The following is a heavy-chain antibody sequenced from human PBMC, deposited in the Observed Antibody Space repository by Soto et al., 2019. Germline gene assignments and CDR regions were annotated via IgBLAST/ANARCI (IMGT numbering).Heavy chain of an antibody. CDR3: AREKEAFDI. CDR2: IYAGDNA. J-gene: IGHJ3*02. Sequence: EVQLLQSGGGSVQPGGSLRLSCAASGLPVTSNYMNWVRQVPGKGLEWVSVIYAGDNAYYADPVRGSFTGSRDKSKNTLYLKMSTARAEDTAVYFCAREKEAFDIWGQGTMVSVST. CDR1: GLPVTSNY. V-gene: IGHV3-66*01.